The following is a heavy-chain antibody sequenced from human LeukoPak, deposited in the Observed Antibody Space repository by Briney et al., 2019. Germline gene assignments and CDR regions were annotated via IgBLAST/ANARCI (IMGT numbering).Heavy chain of an antibody. J-gene: IGHJ4*02. CDR2: MKPNSGNT. D-gene: IGHD4-17*01. V-gene: IGHV1-8*01. CDR1: GYTFTSYD. CDR3: ARELTGPTRGLDDY. Sequence: ASVKVSCKASGYTFTSYDINWVRQATGQGLEWMGWMKPNSGNTGYAQKFQGRVTMTRNTSISTAYMELSSLRAEDTAVYYCARELTGPTRGLDDYWGQGTLVTVSS.